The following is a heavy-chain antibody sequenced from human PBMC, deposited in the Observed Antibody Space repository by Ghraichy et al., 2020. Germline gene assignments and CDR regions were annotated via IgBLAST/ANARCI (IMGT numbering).Heavy chain of an antibody. Sequence: GESLRLSCAASGFTVSTFAMAWVRQTPEKGLEWVSSISGAGGSTYYADSVEGRFTISKDNSKNILYLEMNSLRVEDTAVYYCAKEPHQILFDCFEYWGQGTQVTVSS. CDR2: ISGAGGST. CDR3: AKEPHQILFDCFEY. D-gene: IGHD2-21*01. J-gene: IGHJ4*02. V-gene: IGHV3-23*01. CDR1: GFTVSTFA.